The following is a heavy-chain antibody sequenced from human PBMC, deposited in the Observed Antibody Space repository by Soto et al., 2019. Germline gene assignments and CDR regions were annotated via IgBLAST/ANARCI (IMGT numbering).Heavy chain of an antibody. D-gene: IGHD1-1*01. J-gene: IGHJ3*02. Sequence: QVQLQQWGAGLLKPSETLSLTCAVYGGFVSSGTYYWSWIRQPPGKGLEWIGEMSHSGGTHFNPSLKSRVTRSVDTSKNQFSLKMSSVTAADTALYYCARVERGTVTTVVDAFDIWGPETMVTVSS. CDR1: GGFVSSGTYY. V-gene: IGHV4-34*01. CDR3: ARVERGTVTTVVDAFDI. CDR2: MSHSGGT.